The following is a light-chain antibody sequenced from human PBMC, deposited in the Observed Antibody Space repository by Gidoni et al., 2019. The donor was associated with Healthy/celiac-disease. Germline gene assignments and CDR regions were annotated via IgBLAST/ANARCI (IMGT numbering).Light chain of an antibody. Sequence: QSVLTQPPSVSGAPGQRVTISCPGSSSNIGAGYDVHWYQQLPGTAPKLPIYGKSNRPAGVPDRFSGSKSGTSASLAITGLQAEDEADYDCQSYDSSLSVVFGGGTKLTVL. CDR1: SSNIGAGYD. CDR3: QSYDSSLSVV. J-gene: IGLJ2*01. V-gene: IGLV1-40*01. CDR2: GKS.